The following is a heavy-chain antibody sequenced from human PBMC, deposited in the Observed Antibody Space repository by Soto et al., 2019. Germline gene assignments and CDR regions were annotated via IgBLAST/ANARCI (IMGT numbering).Heavy chain of an antibody. J-gene: IGHJ6*02. V-gene: IGHV1-18*01. Sequence: ALVKVSCKASGFTFTRSGISWVRQSPGQGPEWMGWISSYNGDTNYAQTFQGRVTMTTATATSTAYMELRSLRSDDTAVYYCAREGVAHYYYYGMDVWGQGTPVTVSS. D-gene: IGHD5-12*01. CDR2: ISSYNGDT. CDR1: GFTFTRSG. CDR3: AREGVAHYYYYGMDV.